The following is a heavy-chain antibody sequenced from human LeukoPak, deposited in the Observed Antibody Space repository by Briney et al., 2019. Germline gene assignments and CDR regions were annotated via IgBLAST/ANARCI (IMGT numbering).Heavy chain of an antibody. D-gene: IGHD6-19*01. Sequence: GESLQISCQGSGYSFTSYWIGWVRQMPGKGLEWMGIIYPGDSDTRYSPSFQGQVTISADKSISTAYLQWSSLKASDTAMYYCARARSSGWQNDAFDIWGQGTMVTVSS. J-gene: IGHJ3*02. CDR1: GYSFTSYW. CDR3: ARARSSGWQNDAFDI. CDR2: IYPGDSDT. V-gene: IGHV5-51*01.